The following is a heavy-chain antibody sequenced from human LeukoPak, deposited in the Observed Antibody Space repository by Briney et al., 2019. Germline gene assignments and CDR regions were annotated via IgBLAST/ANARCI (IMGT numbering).Heavy chain of an antibody. CDR3: AIDGSSWYSPASYWYFDL. V-gene: IGHV4-39*01. CDR2: IYYSGST. Sequence: SETLSLTCAVYGGSFSGYYWGWIRQPPGKGLEWIGSIYYSGSTYYNPSLKSRVTISVDTSKNQFSLKLSSVTAADTAVYYCAIDGSSWYSPASYWYFDLWGRGTLVTVSS. CDR1: GGSFSGYY. J-gene: IGHJ2*01. D-gene: IGHD6-13*01.